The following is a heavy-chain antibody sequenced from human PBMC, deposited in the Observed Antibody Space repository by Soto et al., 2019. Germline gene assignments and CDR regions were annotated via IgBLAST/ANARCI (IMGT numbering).Heavy chain of an antibody. V-gene: IGHV3-21*01. CDR2: ISSSSSYI. J-gene: IGHJ4*02. D-gene: IGHD2-2*01. CDR1: GFTFSSYS. CDR3: ARGREYQLLVAEY. Sequence: EVQLVESGGGLVKPGGSLRLSCAASGFTFSSYSMNWVRQAPGKGLEWVSSISSSSSYIYYADSVKGRFTISRDNAKNCLYLQRKSLRAEDTAVYYCARGREYQLLVAEYWGQGTLVTVSS.